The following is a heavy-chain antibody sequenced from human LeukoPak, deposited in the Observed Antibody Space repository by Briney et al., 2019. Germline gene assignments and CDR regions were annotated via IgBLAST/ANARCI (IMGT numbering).Heavy chain of an antibody. CDR1: GFTFTSSA. CDR2: IVVGSGNT. CDR3: AAVGGLGVYAFDI. J-gene: IGHJ3*02. Sequence: SVKVSCKASGFTFTSSAVQWVRQARGQRLEWIGWIVVGSGNTNCAQKFQERVTTTRDMSTSTAYMELSSLRSEDTAVYYCAAVGGLGVYAFDIWGQGTMVTVSS. V-gene: IGHV1-58*01. D-gene: IGHD3-3*01.